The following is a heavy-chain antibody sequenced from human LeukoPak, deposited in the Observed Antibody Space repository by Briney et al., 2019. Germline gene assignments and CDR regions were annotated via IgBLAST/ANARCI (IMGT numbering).Heavy chain of an antibody. V-gene: IGHV4-59*01. CDR3: ARATTVTTNAGFDY. Sequence: SETLSLTCTVSGGSISSYYWSWIRQPPGKGLEWIGYIYYSGSTNYNPSLKSQVTISVDTSKNQFSLKLSSVTAADTAVYYCARATTVTTNAGFDYWGQGTLVTVSS. J-gene: IGHJ4*02. CDR1: GGSISSYY. CDR2: IYYSGST. D-gene: IGHD4-17*01.